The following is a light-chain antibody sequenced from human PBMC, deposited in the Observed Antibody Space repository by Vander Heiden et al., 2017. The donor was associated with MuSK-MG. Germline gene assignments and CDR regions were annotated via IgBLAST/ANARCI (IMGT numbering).Light chain of an antibody. Sequence: QSVLTQPPSASGTPGQTVTISCSGSSSNIGSTSVYWYQQLPGTAPKLLVSRNNQRPSVVPDRFSGTKYGTSASIATSGLRAEEEADYYCAAGDASRSGVVFGGGTKLTVL. CDR2: RNN. V-gene: IGLV1-47*01. CDR3: AAGDASRSGVV. J-gene: IGLJ2*01. CDR1: SSNIGSTS.